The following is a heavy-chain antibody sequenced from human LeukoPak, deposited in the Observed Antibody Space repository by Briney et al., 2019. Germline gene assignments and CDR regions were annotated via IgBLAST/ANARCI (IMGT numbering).Heavy chain of an antibody. CDR3: ARVGCGGEACYDTRGWFDP. V-gene: IGHV4-31*03. D-gene: IGHD2-21*01. J-gene: IGHJ5*02. CDR1: GDSIISAYY. Sequence: SETLSLTCSVSGDSIISAYYWSWIRQHPGKGLEWIGYFYHSGTTYYNPSLKSRVSISVETSKQQLSLKVSSVTAADTAVYYCARVGCGGEACYDTRGWFDPWGQGIKVTVSS. CDR2: FYHSGTT.